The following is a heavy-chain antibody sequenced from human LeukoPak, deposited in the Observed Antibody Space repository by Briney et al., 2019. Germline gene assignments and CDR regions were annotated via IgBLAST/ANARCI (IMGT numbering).Heavy chain of an antibody. CDR1: GFTFSSYR. CDR3: ARDDWMDY. J-gene: IGHJ4*02. D-gene: IGHD2-21*01. V-gene: IGHV3-74*01. Sequence: PGGSLRLSCAASGFTFSSYRMHWVRQAPGKGLVCVSYINSDGTSPSYADSVRGRFTISRDNAKNTLYLQMNSLRAEDTAVYYCARDDWMDYRGRGTLVTVSS. CDR2: INSDGTSP.